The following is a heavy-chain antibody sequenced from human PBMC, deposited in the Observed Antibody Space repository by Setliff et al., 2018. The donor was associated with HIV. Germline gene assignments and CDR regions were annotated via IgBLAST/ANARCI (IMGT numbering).Heavy chain of an antibody. Sequence: SETLSLTCTVSGCSMSSYYWSWIRQPAGKGLEWIGHIYTSGSTNYNPSVKSRVTMSVDTSKNQFSLKLSSVTAADTAVYYCVRASDLNYYGMDVWGQGTTVTVSS. CDR3: VRASDLNYYGMDV. V-gene: IGHV4-4*07. CDR1: GCSMSSYY. J-gene: IGHJ6*02. CDR2: IYTSGST.